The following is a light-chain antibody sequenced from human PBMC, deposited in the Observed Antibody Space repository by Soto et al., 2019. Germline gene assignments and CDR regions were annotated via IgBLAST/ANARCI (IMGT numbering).Light chain of an antibody. CDR3: QQSGSSSYA. CDR2: AAS. Sequence: EIVLTQSPGTLSLSPGERATLSCRASQSISSSYLAWYQQKPGQAPRLLIYAASSRATGIPDRFSGSGSGTDFTLTISRLAAEDFAVYYCQQSGSSSYAFGQVTQLEIK. J-gene: IGKJ2*01. CDR1: QSISSSY. V-gene: IGKV3-20*01.